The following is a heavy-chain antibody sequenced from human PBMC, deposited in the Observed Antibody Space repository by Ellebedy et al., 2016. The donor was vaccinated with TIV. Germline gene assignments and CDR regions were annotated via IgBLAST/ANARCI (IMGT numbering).Heavy chain of an antibody. CDR2: IKQDGSDK. V-gene: IGHV3-7*03. CDR3: AGGTY. J-gene: IGHJ4*02. CDR1: GLTFSSYW. Sequence: PGGSLRLSCVDSGLTFSSYWMSWVRQAPGRGLEWLANIKQDGSDKNYVDSVKGRFTISRDNAKKSLYLQMNSLRAEDTAVYYCAGGTYWGQGTLVTVSS.